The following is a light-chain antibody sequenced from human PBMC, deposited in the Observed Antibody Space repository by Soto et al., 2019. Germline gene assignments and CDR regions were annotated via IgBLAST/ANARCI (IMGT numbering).Light chain of an antibody. V-gene: IGKV3-11*01. J-gene: IGKJ3*01. CDR2: DAS. CDR1: QSVSNY. CDR3: QQRYTWPS. Sequence: ETVLTQSPATLSLSPGERAIFSCRASQSVSNYLAWYQQKPGQAPRLLIYDASNRATGVPARFSGSGSGTDFTLTITSLEPEDFAVYYCQQRYTWPSFGPGTKVDFK.